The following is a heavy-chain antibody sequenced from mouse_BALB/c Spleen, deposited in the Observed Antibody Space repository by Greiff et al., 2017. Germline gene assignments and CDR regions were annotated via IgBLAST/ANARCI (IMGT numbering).Heavy chain of an antibody. V-gene: IGHV1-69*02. D-gene: IGHD2-14*01. J-gene: IGHJ3*01. Sequence: VQLQQPGAELVRPGASVKLSCKASGYTFTSYWINWVKQRPGQGLEWIGNIYPSDSYTNYNQKFKDKATLTVDKSSSTAYMQLSSPTSEDSAVYYCTREGYRYDEAWFAYWGQGTLVTVSA. CDR1: GYTFTSYW. CDR3: TREGYRYDEAWFAY. CDR2: IYPSDSYT.